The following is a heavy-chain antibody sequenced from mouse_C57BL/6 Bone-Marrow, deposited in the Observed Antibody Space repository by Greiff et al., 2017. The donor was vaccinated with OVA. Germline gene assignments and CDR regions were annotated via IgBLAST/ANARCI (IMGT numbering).Heavy chain of an antibody. D-gene: IGHD2-4*01. Sequence: QVHVKQSGAELARPGASVKLSCKASGYTFTSYGISWVKQRTGQGLEWIGEIYPRSGNTYYNEKFKGKATLTADKSSSTAYMELRSLTSEDSAVYFCARGSYDYGFDYWGQGTTLTVSS. CDR1: GYTFTSYG. J-gene: IGHJ2*01. CDR3: ARGSYDYGFDY. CDR2: IYPRSGNT. V-gene: IGHV1-81*01.